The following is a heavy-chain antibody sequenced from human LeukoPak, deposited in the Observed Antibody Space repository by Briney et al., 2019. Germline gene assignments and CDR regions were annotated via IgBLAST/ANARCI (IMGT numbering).Heavy chain of an antibody. CDR3: AGTSYYYDSSGYLDY. CDR1: GYTFTSYG. CDR2: ISAYNGNT. J-gene: IGHJ4*02. D-gene: IGHD3-22*01. V-gene: IGHV1-18*01. Sequence: ASVKVSCMASGYTFTSYGISWVRQAPGQGLEWMEWISAYNGNTNYAQKLQGRVTMTTDTSTSTAYMELRSLRSDDTAVYYCAGTSYYYDSSGYLDYWGQGTLVTVSS.